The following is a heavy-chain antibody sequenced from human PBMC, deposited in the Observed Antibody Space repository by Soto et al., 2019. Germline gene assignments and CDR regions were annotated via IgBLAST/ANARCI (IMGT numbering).Heavy chain of an antibody. Sequence: SETLSLTCTVSGGSISSYFWSWIRQPPGKGLEWIGYIYYSGTTNYNPSLKNRVTISVDTSKSQFSLSLSSVTAADTGVYYCARETGSGSYYDYWGQGALVTVSS. J-gene: IGHJ4*02. CDR2: IYYSGTT. V-gene: IGHV4-59*01. CDR3: ARETGSGSYYDY. D-gene: IGHD3-10*01. CDR1: GGSISSYF.